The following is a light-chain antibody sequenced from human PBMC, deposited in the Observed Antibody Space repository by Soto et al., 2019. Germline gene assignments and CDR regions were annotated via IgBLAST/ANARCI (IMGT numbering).Light chain of an antibody. J-gene: IGLJ1*01. V-gene: IGLV2-8*01. CDR3: SSYAGTSSPYV. CDR1: SSDVGAYNY. Sequence: QSVLTQPPSASGSPGQSVTISCTGTSSDVGAYNYVSWYQQHPGKAPKLMIYEVSKRPSGVPDRFSGSKSGNTASLTVSGLQAEDEADYYCSSYAGTSSPYVFGTGTKATVL. CDR2: EVS.